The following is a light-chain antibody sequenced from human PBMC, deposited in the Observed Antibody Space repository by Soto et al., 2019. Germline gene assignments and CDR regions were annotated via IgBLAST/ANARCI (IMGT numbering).Light chain of an antibody. V-gene: IGKV3-15*01. CDR3: HHYTNLPRT. CDR1: QSVSSN. Sequence: EIVMTQSPATLSVSPGERATLSCRASQSVSSNLAWYQQKPGQAPRLLIYGASTRATGIPARFSGSGSGTEFTLTITSLQSEDFSDYYCHHYTNLPRTFGQAPQVDIK. J-gene: IGKJ1*01. CDR2: GAS.